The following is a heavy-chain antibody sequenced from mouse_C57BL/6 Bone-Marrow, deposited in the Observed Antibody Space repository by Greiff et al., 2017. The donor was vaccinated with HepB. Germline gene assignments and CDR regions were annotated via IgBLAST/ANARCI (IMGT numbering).Heavy chain of an antibody. V-gene: IGHV14-4*01. D-gene: IGHD1-1*01. CDR3: TPYYYGSSYDAMDY. CDR1: GFNIKDDY. Sequence: LVESGAELVRPGASVKLSCTASGFNIKDDYMHWVKQRPEQGLEWIGWIDPENGDTEYASKFQGKATITADTSSNTAYLQLSSLTSEDTAVYYCTPYYYGSSYDAMDYWGQGTSVTVSS. CDR2: IDPENGDT. J-gene: IGHJ4*01.